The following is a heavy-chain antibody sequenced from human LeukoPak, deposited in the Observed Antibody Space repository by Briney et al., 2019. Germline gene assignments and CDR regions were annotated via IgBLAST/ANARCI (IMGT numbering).Heavy chain of an antibody. CDR3: QTRYYYDSSGDY. CDR2: INHSGST. V-gene: IGHV4-34*01. D-gene: IGHD3-22*01. J-gene: IGHJ4*02. CDR1: GGSFSGYY. Sequence: SETLSLTCAVYGGSFSGYYWSWIRQPPGKGLEWIGEINHSGSTNYNPSLKSRVTISVDTSKNQFSLKPSSVTAADTAVYYCQTRYYYDSSGDYWGQGTLVTVSS.